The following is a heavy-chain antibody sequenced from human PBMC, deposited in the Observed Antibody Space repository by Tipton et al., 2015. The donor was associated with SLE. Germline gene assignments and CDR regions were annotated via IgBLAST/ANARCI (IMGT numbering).Heavy chain of an antibody. J-gene: IGHJ3*02. V-gene: IGHV4-38-2*01. Sequence: TLSLTCSVSGYSISSGYYWGWIRQPPGKGLEWIGSIYHSGSTHYNPSLESRVTISVDTSKNQFSLKLSSVTAADTAMYFCARLYDTFDIWGQGTMVTVSS. CDR2: IYHSGST. CDR1: GYSISSGYY. CDR3: ARLYDTFDI.